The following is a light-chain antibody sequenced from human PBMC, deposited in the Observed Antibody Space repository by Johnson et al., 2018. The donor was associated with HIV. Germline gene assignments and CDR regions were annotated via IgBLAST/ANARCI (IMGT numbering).Light chain of an antibody. J-gene: IGLJ1*01. CDR1: SSNIGNNY. CDR3: GTGDSGLRTGF. CDR2: DNN. Sequence: QSALTQPPSVSAAPGQKVTISCSGSSSNIGNNYVSWYQQVPGTAPKLLIYDNNRRPSGIPDRFSGSKSGTSATLGITGLQTGDEADYYCGTGDSGLRTGFFGTGTKVTVL. V-gene: IGLV1-51*01.